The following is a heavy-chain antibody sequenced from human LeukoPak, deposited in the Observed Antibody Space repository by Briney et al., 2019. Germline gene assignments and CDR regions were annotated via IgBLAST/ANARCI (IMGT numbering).Heavy chain of an antibody. V-gene: IGHV3-49*04. D-gene: IGHD4-17*01. CDR2: IRSKAYGGTT. CDR1: GFTFGDYA. J-gene: IGHJ4*02. Sequence: GGSLRLSCTASGFTFGDYAMSWVRQAPGKGLEWVGFIRSKAYGGTTEYAASVKGRFTISRDDSKNIAYLQMNSLKTEDTAVYYCTRTEGSYGDYFDYWGQGTLVTVSS. CDR3: TRTEGSYGDYFDY.